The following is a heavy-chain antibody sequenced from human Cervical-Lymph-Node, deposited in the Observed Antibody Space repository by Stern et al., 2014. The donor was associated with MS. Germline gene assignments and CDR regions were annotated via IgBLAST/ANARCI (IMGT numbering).Heavy chain of an antibody. CDR2: ISYDGSNK. Sequence: VQLEESGGGVVQPGRSLRLSCAASGFTFSSYGMHWVRQAPGKGLEWVAVISYDGSNKYYADSVKGRFTISRDNSKNTLYLQMNSLRAEDTAVYYCARSRSSTGQTFDYWGQGTLVTVSS. D-gene: IGHD3-10*01. CDR3: ARSRSSTGQTFDY. J-gene: IGHJ4*02. CDR1: GFTFSSYG. V-gene: IGHV3-30*03.